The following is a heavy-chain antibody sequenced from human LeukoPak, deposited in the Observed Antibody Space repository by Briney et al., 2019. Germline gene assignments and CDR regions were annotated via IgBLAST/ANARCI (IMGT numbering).Heavy chain of an antibody. CDR3: AKDNFGEMATIANYIDY. CDR1: GFTFRIYG. Sequence: GGSLRLSCAASGFTFRIYGIHWVRQAPGKGLEWVAVISSDGSNKYYADSVKGRFTISRDNSKNTLYLQMNSLRAEDTAVYYCAKDNFGEMATIANYIDYWGQGTLVTVSS. J-gene: IGHJ4*02. D-gene: IGHD5-24*01. CDR2: ISSDGSNK. V-gene: IGHV3-30*18.